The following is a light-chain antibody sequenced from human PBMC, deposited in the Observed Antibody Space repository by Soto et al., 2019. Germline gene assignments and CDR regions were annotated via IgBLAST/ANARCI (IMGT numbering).Light chain of an antibody. Sequence: EIVLTQSPATLSLCPGERATLSCRASQSVSSYLAWYHQKPGQAPSFLIYGASTRATGLPARFSGSGSGTDFTLTISSLESEDFAVYYCQQYDIWPITFGGGTNVDI. J-gene: IGKJ4*01. V-gene: IGKV3-15*01. CDR3: QQYDIWPIT. CDR2: GAS. CDR1: QSVSSY.